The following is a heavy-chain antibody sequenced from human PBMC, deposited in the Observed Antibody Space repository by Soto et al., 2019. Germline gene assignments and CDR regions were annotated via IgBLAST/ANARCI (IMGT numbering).Heavy chain of an antibody. CDR2: ISAHNGNT. CDR3: ARGGYGDY. D-gene: IGHD1-1*01. Sequence: QVHLVQSGAEVKKPGASVKVSCKGSGYAFTTYGITWVRQAPGQGLEWMGWISAHNGNTNYAQKLQGRVTVTRDTSTSTAYMELRSLRSDGTAGYYCARGGYGDYWGQGALVTVSS. V-gene: IGHV1-18*01. J-gene: IGHJ4*02. CDR1: GYAFTTYG.